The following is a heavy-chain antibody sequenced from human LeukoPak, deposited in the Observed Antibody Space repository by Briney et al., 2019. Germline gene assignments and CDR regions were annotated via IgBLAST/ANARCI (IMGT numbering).Heavy chain of an antibody. J-gene: IGHJ6*02. V-gene: IGHV4-30-2*05. CDR3: ARSNSSGYYYGMDV. CDR2: IYHSGST. CDR1: GGSISSGGYY. Sequence: PSQTLSLTCTVSGGSISSGGYYWSWIRQPPGKGLEWIGYIYHSGSTYYNPSLKSRVTISVDTSKNQFSLKLSSVTAADTAVYYCARSNSSGYYYGMDVWGQGTTVTVSS. D-gene: IGHD6-19*01.